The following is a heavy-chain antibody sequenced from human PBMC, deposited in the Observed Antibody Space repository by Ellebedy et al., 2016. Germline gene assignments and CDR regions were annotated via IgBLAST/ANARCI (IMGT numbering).Heavy chain of an antibody. V-gene: IGHV3-23*01. CDR3: AQESIAVADYYFDH. D-gene: IGHD6-19*01. CDR2: INPSGVST. Sequence: GESLKISCAASGFTFSSYAMHWVRQAPGKGLEWVSGINPSGVSTDYADSVKGRFTISRDNSKKTVYLHMNNLSAEDTAVYYCAQESIAVADYYFDHWGQGTLVTVSS. J-gene: IGHJ4*02. CDR1: GFTFSSYA.